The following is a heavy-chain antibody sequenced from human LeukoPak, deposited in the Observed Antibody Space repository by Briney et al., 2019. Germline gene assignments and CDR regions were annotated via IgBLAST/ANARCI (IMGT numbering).Heavy chain of an antibody. V-gene: IGHV1-18*01. J-gene: IGHJ4*02. CDR3: ARERARERGSLPTGDAGY. CDR1: GYTFTSYG. Sequence: GASVKVSCKASGYTFTSYGISWVRQAPGQGLEWMGWISGYNGNTNYAQKFQGRVTMTTDTSTSTGYMELRSLRSDDTAVYYCARERARERGSLPTGDAGYWGQGTLVTVSS. D-gene: IGHD1-1*01. CDR2: ISGYNGNT.